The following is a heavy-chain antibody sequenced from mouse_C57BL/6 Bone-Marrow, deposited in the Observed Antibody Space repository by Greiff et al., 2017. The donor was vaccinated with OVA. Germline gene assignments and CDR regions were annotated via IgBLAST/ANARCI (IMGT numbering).Heavy chain of an antibody. J-gene: IGHJ1*03. CDR3: ARPSYSNYAVGSTGNFDV. CDR2: IRNKANGYTT. CDR1: GFTFTDYY. Sequence: EVHLVESGGGLVQPGGSLSLSCAASGFTFTDYYMSWVRQPPGKALEWLGFIRNKANGYTTEYSASVKGRFTISRDNSQSILYLQMNALRAEDSATYYCARPSYSNYAVGSTGNFDVWGTGTTVTVSS. D-gene: IGHD2-5*01. V-gene: IGHV7-3*01.